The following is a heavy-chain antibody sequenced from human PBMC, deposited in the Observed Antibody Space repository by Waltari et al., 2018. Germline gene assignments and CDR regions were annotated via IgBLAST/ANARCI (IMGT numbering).Heavy chain of an antibody. CDR2: ISRNSGSI. V-gene: IGHV3-9*01. CDR1: GFTFDDYA. Sequence: EVQLVESGGGLVQPGRSLRLSCAASGFTFDDYAMHWVRQAPGKGLEWVSGISRNSGSIGYADSVKGRFTISRDNAKNSLYLQMNSLRAEDTALYYCAKGDYYDSSGYLFDYWGQGTLVTVSS. CDR3: AKGDYYDSSGYLFDY. D-gene: IGHD3-22*01. J-gene: IGHJ4*02.